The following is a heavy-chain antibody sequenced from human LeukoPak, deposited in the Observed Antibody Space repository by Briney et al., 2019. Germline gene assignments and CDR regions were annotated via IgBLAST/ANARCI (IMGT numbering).Heavy chain of an antibody. D-gene: IGHD3-22*01. Sequence: GESLKISCKGSGYSFTSYWISWVRQMPGKGLEWMGIIYPGDSDTRYSPSFQGQVTISADKSISTAYLQWSSLKASDTAMYYYARALVGDSSGSYYFDYWGQGTLVTVSS. J-gene: IGHJ4*02. CDR1: GYSFTSYW. CDR3: ARALVGDSSGSYYFDY. CDR2: IYPGDSDT. V-gene: IGHV5-51*01.